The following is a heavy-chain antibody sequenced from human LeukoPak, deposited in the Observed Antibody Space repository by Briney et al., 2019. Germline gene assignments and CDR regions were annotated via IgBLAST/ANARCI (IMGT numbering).Heavy chain of an antibody. CDR1: GGSFSGYY. V-gene: IGHV4-34*01. CDR2: IYHSGST. CDR3: ARVRVLIVRWLVREAGYFDY. D-gene: IGHD6-19*01. Sequence: SETLSLTCAVYGGSFSGYYWSWIRQPPGKGLEWIGEIYHSGSTNYNPSLKSRVTISVDTSKNQFSLKLSSVTAADTAVYYCARVRVLIVRWLVREAGYFDYWGQGTLVTVSS. J-gene: IGHJ4*02.